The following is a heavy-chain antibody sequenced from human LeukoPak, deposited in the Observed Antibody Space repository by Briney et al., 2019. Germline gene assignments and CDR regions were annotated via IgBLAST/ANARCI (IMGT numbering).Heavy chain of an antibody. Sequence: SETLSLTCAVYGGSFRGYYWSWIRQPPGKGLEWIGEINHSGSTNYNPSLKSRVTISVDTSKNQFSLKLSSVTAADTAVYSCARGRYGDYERYFDYWCQGTLVTVSS. V-gene: IGHV4-34*01. CDR3: ARGRYGDYERYFDY. J-gene: IGHJ4*02. D-gene: IGHD4-17*01. CDR1: GGSFRGYY. CDR2: INHSGST.